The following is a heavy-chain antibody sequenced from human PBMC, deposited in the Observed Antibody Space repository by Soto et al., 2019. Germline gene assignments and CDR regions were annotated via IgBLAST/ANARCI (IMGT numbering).Heavy chain of an antibody. CDR3: AREGGGYCSGGSCQVDY. V-gene: IGHV4-39*02. J-gene: IGHJ4*02. CDR2: IYYRGNT. Sequence: SETLPLTCTVSGGSISSSSYYWSWIRQPPGKGLEWIGSIYYRGNTYYNPSLKSRVTISVDTSKNQFSLKLSSVTAADTAVYYCAREGGGYCSGGSCQVDYWGQGTLVTVS. CDR1: GGSISSSSYY. D-gene: IGHD2-15*01.